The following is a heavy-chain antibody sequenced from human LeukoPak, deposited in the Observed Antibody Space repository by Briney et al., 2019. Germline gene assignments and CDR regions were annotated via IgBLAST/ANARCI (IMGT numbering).Heavy chain of an antibody. CDR2: ISSSSSTI. J-gene: IGHJ4*02. V-gene: IGHV3-48*01. D-gene: IGHD4-11*01. CDR3: ARDLGYSNTPEGTDY. CDR1: GFTFSSYS. Sequence: GGSLRLSCAASGFTFSSYSMNWVRQAPGKGLEWVSYISSSSSTIYYADSVKGRFTISRDNAKNSLYLQMNSLRAEDTAVYYCARDLGYSNTPEGTDYWGQGALVTVSS.